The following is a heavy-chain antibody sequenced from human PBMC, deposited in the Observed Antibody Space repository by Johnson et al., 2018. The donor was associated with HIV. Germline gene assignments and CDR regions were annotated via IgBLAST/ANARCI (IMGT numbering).Heavy chain of an antibody. J-gene: IGHJ3*02. D-gene: IGHD3-10*02. Sequence: VQLVESGGGVVQPGGSLRLSCAASGFTFSSYGMHWVRQAPGKGLEWVAVIWYDGSDKYYADSVKGRFTISRDNSKNTLYLQMNSLRAEDTAVYYCAKDKNYGRDGDAFDIWGQGTMVTVSS. CDR2: IWYDGSDK. CDR1: GFTFSSYG. V-gene: IGHV3-33*06. CDR3: AKDKNYGRDGDAFDI.